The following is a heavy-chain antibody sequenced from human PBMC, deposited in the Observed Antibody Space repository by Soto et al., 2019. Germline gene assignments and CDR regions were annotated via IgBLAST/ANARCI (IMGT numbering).Heavy chain of an antibody. CDR2: MYNSGST. CDR3: ARDGMYYYDSSGYHRSYYGMDV. Sequence: SETLSLTCTVSGGSISRYYWSWIRQPPGKGLEWIGYMYNSGSTDYNPSLKSRVTISVDTSKNQFSLKLSSVTAADTAVYYCARDGMYYYDSSGYHRSYYGMDVWG. J-gene: IGHJ6*01. V-gene: IGHV4-59*01. CDR1: GGSISRYY. D-gene: IGHD3-22*01.